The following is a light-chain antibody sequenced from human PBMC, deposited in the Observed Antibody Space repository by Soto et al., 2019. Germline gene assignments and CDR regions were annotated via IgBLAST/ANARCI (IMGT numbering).Light chain of an antibody. J-gene: IGLJ1*01. CDR2: EVT. CDR1: SSDVGGYNS. CDR3: NSYTSSGTYV. Sequence: QSVLTQPPSASGSPGQSVTISCTGTSSDVGGYNSVSWYQQHPGKAPKLLIYEVTNRPSGLSNRFSGSKSGSAASLTISWLQAEDEADYYCNSYTSSGTYVFGTGTKSPS. V-gene: IGLV2-14*01.